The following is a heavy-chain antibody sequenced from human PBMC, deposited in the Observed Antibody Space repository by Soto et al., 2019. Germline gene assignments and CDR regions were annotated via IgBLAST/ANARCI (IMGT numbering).Heavy chain of an antibody. CDR3: ARGRFGELMWFDP. V-gene: IGHV4-31*03. J-gene: IGHJ5*02. D-gene: IGHD3-10*01. CDR2: IYYSGST. CDR1: GGSISSGGYY. Sequence: QVQLQESGPGLVKPSQTLSLTCTVSGGSISSGGYYWSWIRQHPGKGLEWIGYIYYSGSTYYNPSLTSRVTISVDTSKNQFSLKLSSVTAADTAVYYCARGRFGELMWFDPWGQGTLVTVSS.